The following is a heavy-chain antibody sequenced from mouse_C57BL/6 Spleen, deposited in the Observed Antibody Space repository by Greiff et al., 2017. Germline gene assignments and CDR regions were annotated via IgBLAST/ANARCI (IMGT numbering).Heavy chain of an antibody. V-gene: IGHV5-12*01. J-gene: IGHJ3*01. CDR2: ISNGGGST. Sequence: DVKLVESGGGLVQPGGSLKLSCAASGFTFSDYYMYWVRQTPEKRLEWVAYISNGGGSTYYPDTVKGRFTISRDNARNTLYLQMSRLKSEDTAMYYCARAGGYGSSYENWFAYWGQGTLVTVSA. CDR3: ARAGGYGSSYENWFAY. D-gene: IGHD1-1*01. CDR1: GFTFSDYY.